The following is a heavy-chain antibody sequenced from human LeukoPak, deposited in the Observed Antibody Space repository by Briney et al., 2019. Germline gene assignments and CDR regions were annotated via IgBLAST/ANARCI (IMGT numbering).Heavy chain of an antibody. D-gene: IGHD6-13*01. V-gene: IGHV3-13*01. CDR1: GFIFSSYD. CDR2: ISTAGDT. CDR3: ARGAVLGSSSWHNWFDP. Sequence: GGSLRLSCVASGFIFSSYDMHWVRQPTGKGLEWVSAISTAGDTYYPGSVKGRFTISRENAKNSFLQMNSLRAGDTAVYYCARGAVLGSSSWHNWFDPWGQGTLVTVSS. J-gene: IGHJ5*02.